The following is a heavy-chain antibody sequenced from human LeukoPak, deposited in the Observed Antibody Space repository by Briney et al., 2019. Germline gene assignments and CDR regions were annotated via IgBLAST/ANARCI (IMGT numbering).Heavy chain of an antibody. CDR3: ARQNVDTAMAYDY. Sequence: SETLSLTCTVSGVSISSYYWSWLRQPPGKGLEWIGYIYYSGSTNYNPSLKTRVTISVDTSKNQFSLKLSSVTAADTAVYYCARQNVDTAMAYDYWGQGTLVTVSS. D-gene: IGHD5-18*01. V-gene: IGHV4-59*08. J-gene: IGHJ4*02. CDR2: IYYSGST. CDR1: GVSISSYY.